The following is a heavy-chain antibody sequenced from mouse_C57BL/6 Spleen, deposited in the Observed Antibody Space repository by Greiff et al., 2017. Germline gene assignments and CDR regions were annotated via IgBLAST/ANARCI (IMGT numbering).Heavy chain of an antibody. D-gene: IGHD1-1*01. Sequence: VQLQQPGAELVRPGSSVKLSCKASGYTFTSYWMHWVKQRPIQGLEWIGNIDPSDSETHYNQKFKDKATLTVDKSSSTAYMQLSSLTSEDSSVYYCARSGYCGSSPLDYWGQGTTLTVSS. V-gene: IGHV1-52*01. CDR3: ARSGYCGSSPLDY. J-gene: IGHJ2*01. CDR2: IDPSDSET. CDR1: GYTFTSYW.